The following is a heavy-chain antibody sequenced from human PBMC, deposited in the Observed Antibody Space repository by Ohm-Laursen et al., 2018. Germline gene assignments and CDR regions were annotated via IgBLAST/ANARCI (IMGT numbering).Heavy chain of an antibody. CDR3: ARLLSGSSPEGY. V-gene: IGHV3-11*01. CDR2: ITSGGGII. CDR1: GFTFIDYD. J-gene: IGHJ4*02. Sequence: SLRLSCSASGFTFIDYDMSWIRQTPGKGLEWLSYITSGGGIIYSADSVKGRFTISRDNDEDTLYLQMNSLRAGDTAVYYCARLLSGSSPEGYWGQGTLVTVSS. D-gene: IGHD1-26*01.